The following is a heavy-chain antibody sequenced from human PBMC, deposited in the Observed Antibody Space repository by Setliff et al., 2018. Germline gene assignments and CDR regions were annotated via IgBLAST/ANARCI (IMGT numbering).Heavy chain of an antibody. Sequence: PGGSLRLSCAASGFTFSGYYMQWVRQAPGKGLEWVAFIRYDGSNKYYADSVKGRFTISRDNSKNTLYLQMNSLRAEDTAVYYCVKGYCSGGSCYLGAFDIWGQGIMVTVSS. CDR1: GFTFSGYY. D-gene: IGHD2-15*01. J-gene: IGHJ3*02. CDR2: IRYDGSNK. V-gene: IGHV3-30*02. CDR3: VKGYCSGGSCYLGAFDI.